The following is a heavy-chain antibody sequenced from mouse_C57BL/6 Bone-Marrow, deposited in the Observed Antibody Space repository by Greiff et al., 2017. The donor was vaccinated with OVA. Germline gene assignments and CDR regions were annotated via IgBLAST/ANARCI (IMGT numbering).Heavy chain of an antibody. J-gene: IGHJ1*03. CDR1: GYTFTSYW. CDR2: IDPSDSYT. V-gene: IGHV1-59*01. CDR3: ARKDYGSSHWYFDV. D-gene: IGHD1-1*01. Sequence: VQLQQPGAELVRPGTSVKLSCKASGYTFTSYWMHWVKQRPGQGLEWIGVIDPSDSYTNYNQKFKGKATLTVDTSSSTAYMQLSSLTSEDSAVYYCARKDYGSSHWYFDVWGTGTTVTVSS.